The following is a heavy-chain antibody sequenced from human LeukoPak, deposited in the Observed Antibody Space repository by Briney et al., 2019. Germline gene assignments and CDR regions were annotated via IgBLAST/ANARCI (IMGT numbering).Heavy chain of an antibody. CDR3: ARDDRFYSDSRIKDY. Sequence: GGSLRLSCAASGFTFSYYWMHWVRQAPGKGLVWVSRISDDGSRTTYADSVKGRFAISRDNAKNTLYLQMNSLRAEDTAVYYCARDDRFYSDSRIKDYWGQGTLVTVSS. D-gene: IGHD2/OR15-2a*01. CDR1: GFTFSYYW. J-gene: IGHJ4*02. V-gene: IGHV3-74*01. CDR2: ISDDGSRT.